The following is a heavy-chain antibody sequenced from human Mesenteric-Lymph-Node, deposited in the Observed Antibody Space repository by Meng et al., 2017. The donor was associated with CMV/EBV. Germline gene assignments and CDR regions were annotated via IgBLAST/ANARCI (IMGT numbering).Heavy chain of an antibody. Sequence: GESLKISCAASGFTVSSNYMNWVRQAPGKGLEWVSLIYNTGSTYYADSVKGRFTISRDNSKNTVYLQMNSLRAEDTAVYYCARDHGNGWFDPWGQGTLVTVSS. CDR1: GFTVSSNY. J-gene: IGHJ5*02. CDR3: ARDHGNGWFDP. CDR2: IYNTGST. V-gene: IGHV3-53*01. D-gene: IGHD2-8*01.